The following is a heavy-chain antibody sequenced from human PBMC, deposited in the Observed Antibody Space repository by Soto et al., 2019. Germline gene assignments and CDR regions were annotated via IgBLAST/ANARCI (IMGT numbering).Heavy chain of an antibody. CDR2: IMPVFATP. Sequence: QIQLMQSGAEVKKPGSSVKVSCKASGGTFSTSAISWVRQAPGEGLEWVGGIMPVFATPDYAQKFQGRVTIAADASTTTAYLEVTSLATDDTAVYYCARDKDRQQLGGNYYYILDVWGQGTAITVSS. D-gene: IGHD3-3*02. J-gene: IGHJ6*02. V-gene: IGHV1-69*12. CDR1: GGTFSTSA. CDR3: ARDKDRQQLGGNYYYILDV.